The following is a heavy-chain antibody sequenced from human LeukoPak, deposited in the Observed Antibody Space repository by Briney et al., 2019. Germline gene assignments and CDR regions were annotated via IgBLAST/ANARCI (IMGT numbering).Heavy chain of an antibody. V-gene: IGHV4-39*07. CDR3: ARGVAVAGYYFDY. CDR2: FHYSGST. CDR1: GGSISSSSYY. D-gene: IGHD6-19*01. J-gene: IGHJ4*02. Sequence: SETLSLTCSVSGGSISSSSYYWGWIRQPPGKGLEWIGTFHYSGSTNYNPSLKSRVTISVDTSKNQFSLKLSSVTAADTAVYYCARGVAVAGYYFDYWGQGTLVTVSS.